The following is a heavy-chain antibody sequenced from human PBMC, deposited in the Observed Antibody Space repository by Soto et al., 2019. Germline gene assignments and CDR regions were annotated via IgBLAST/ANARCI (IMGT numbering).Heavy chain of an antibody. D-gene: IGHD6-13*01. CDR3: ARGQGAAAGHSNFDY. CDR1: GGSISGTTYS. J-gene: IGHJ4*02. V-gene: IGHV4-30-2*01. CDR2: IYDSGNT. Sequence: QLQLQESGSGLVKPPQTLSLTCAVSGGSISGTTYSWSWIRQPPGKGLEWIGYIYDSGNTYYNPSLKSQFSISVDRSKNQFSLKLSSVTAADTAVYYCARGQGAAAGHSNFDYWGQGALVTVSS.